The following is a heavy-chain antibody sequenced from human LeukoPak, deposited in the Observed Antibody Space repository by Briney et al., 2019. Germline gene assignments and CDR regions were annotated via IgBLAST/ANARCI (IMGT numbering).Heavy chain of an antibody. CDR3: ARDHGGYLTNDAFDI. Sequence: GGSLRLSCAASGFTFSSYWMSWVHQAPGKGLEWVANIKQDGSEKYYVDSVKGRFTISRDNAKNSLYLQMNSLRAEDTAVYYCARDHGGYLTNDAFDIWGQGTMVTVSS. D-gene: IGHD3-16*01. J-gene: IGHJ3*02. CDR2: IKQDGSEK. V-gene: IGHV3-7*01. CDR1: GFTFSSYW.